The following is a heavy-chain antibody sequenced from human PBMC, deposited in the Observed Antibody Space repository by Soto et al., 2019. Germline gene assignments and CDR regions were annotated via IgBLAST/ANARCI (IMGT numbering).Heavy chain of an antibody. D-gene: IGHD3-22*01. CDR2: VNPNSGYT. Sequence: AASVKVSCKASGYTFTSHDINWVRQATGQGLEWMGWVNPNSGYTGHAQEFQGRVTMTRDTSTGTAYLELSSLRSDDAAMYYCARGITSGYSAYYFDYWGQGTPVTVSS. CDR3: ARGITSGYSAYYFDY. V-gene: IGHV1-8*01. CDR1: GYTFTSHD. J-gene: IGHJ4*02.